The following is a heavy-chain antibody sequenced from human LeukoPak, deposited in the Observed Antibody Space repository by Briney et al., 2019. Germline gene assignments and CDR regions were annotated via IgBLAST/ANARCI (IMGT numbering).Heavy chain of an antibody. J-gene: IGHJ4*02. Sequence: SETLSLTCTVSGGSVSSGNYYWSWIRQPPGKGLEWIGYIYDSGSTNYNPSLKSRVTISVDTSKNQFSLKLSSVTAADTAVYYCARGATSLSYFDSRGQGTLVTVSS. CDR1: GGSVSSGNYY. V-gene: IGHV4-61*01. CDR3: ARGATSLSYFDS. CDR2: IYDSGST. D-gene: IGHD2/OR15-2a*01.